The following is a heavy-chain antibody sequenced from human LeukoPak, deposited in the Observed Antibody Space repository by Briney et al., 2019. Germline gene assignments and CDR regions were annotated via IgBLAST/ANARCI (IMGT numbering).Heavy chain of an antibody. D-gene: IGHD1-26*01. J-gene: IGHJ4*02. CDR2: ISLTGRT. Sequence: SETLSLTCGVSGGSITSTNWWSWVRQPPGQGLEWIGEISLTGRTNYNPSLIGPVIMSLDESRNQLSLTLTSVTAADTAMYYCTRESGPYCPFGYWGQGTLVVAPS. V-gene: IGHV4-4*02. CDR1: GGSITSTNW. CDR3: TRESGPYCPFGY.